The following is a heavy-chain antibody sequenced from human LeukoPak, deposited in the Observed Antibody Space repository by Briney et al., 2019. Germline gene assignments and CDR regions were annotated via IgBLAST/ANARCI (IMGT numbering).Heavy chain of an antibody. Sequence: GGSLRLSCAGSGFTFSSYGINWVRQAPGKGLEWVSYISSSSSTIYYADSVKGRFTISRDNAKNSLYLQMNSLRAEDTAVYYCARESSGIDYWGQGTLVTVSS. V-gene: IGHV3-48*01. CDR2: ISSSSSTI. D-gene: IGHD3-22*01. J-gene: IGHJ4*02. CDR3: ARESSGIDY. CDR1: GFTFSSYG.